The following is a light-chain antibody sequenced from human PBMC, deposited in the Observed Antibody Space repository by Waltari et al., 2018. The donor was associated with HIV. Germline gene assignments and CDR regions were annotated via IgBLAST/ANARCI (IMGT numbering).Light chain of an antibody. J-gene: IGKJ2*01. CDR1: QSLLHSNGYKY. CDR2: LGS. Sequence: DIVMTQSPLSLPVTPGETASISCRSSQSLLHSNGYKYLDWYLQKPGQSPHHLIYLGSTRASGVPDRFSGSGSVTDFTLTITRVQAEDVGVYYCMQALRTPYTFGQGTKLEIK. V-gene: IGKV2-28*01. CDR3: MQALRTPYT.